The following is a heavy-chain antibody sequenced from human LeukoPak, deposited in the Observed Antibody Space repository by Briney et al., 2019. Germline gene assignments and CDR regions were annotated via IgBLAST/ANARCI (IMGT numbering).Heavy chain of an antibody. CDR2: ISGSGAST. V-gene: IGHV3-23*01. Sequence: GGSPRLSCAASGFTFSSYAMSRVRQAPGKGLEWVSTISGSGASTYYADSVKGRFTISRDNSKNTLYLQMNSLRAEDTAVYYCVKYYDSSGSYYFDYWGQGTLVTVSS. J-gene: IGHJ4*02. CDR3: VKYYDSSGSYYFDY. CDR1: GFTFSSYA. D-gene: IGHD3-22*01.